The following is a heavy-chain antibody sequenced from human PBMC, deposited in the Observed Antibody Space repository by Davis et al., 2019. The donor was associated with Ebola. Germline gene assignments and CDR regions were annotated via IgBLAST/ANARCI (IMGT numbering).Heavy chain of an antibody. CDR3: AKEEWGVAGTNYYYYGMDV. J-gene: IGHJ6*02. CDR1: GFTFSSYT. V-gene: IGHV3-23*01. D-gene: IGHD6-19*01. Sequence: PGGSLRLSCAASGFTFSSYTMHWVRQAPGKGLEWVSRIRGSADATYYADSVQGRLTVSRDNSKNTLYLQMNSLRAEDTAVYYCAKEEWGVAGTNYYYYGMDVWGQGTTVTVSS. CDR2: IRGSADAT.